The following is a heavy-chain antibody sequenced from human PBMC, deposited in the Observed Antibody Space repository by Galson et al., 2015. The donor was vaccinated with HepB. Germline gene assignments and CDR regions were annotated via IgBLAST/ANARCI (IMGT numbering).Heavy chain of an antibody. CDR2: MNPNSGNT. CDR3: ARDSGGTNLYGMDV. V-gene: IGHV1-8*01. D-gene: IGHD1-14*01. J-gene: IGHJ6*02. CDR1: GYTFTSYD. Sequence: SVKVSCKASGYTFTSYDINWVRQATGQGLEWMGWMNPNSGNTGYAQKFQGRVTMTRNTSISTAYMELSSLRSEDTAVYYCARDSGGTNLYGMDVWGQGTTVTVSS.